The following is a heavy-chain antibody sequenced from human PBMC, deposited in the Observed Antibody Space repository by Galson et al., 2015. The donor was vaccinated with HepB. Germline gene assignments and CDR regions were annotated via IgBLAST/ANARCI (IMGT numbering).Heavy chain of an antibody. CDR1: GFSVSINY. D-gene: IGHD3-10*01. J-gene: IGHJ6*04. Sequence: SLRLSCAASGFSVSINYMSWVRQAPGKGLEWVSVIFSGGSTYYVDSVKGRFTISRDDSNNRVYLQMNNMRADDTAVYYCAKSMVGGVNPDVWGKGTTVTVSS. V-gene: IGHV3-53*01. CDR3: AKSMVGGVNPDV. CDR2: IFSGGST.